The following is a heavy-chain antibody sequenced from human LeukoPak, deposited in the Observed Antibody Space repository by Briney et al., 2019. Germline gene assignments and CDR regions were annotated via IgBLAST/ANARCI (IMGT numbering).Heavy chain of an antibody. D-gene: IGHD2-15*01. CDR3: ASEYCSGGSCYRAFDH. V-gene: IGHV3-11*01. CDR1: GFTFSDYY. J-gene: IGHJ4*02. Sequence: GGSLRLSCAASGFTFSDYYMSWIRQAPGKGLEWVSYVSSSGSTIYYADSVKGRFTISRDNAKNSLYLQMNSLRAEDTAVYYCASEYCSGGSCYRAFDHWGQGTLVTVSP. CDR2: VSSSGSTI.